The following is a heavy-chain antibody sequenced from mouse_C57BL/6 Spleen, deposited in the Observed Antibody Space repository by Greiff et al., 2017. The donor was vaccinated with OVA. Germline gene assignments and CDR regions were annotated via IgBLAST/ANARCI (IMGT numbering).Heavy chain of an antibody. Sequence: QVHVKQPGAELVKPGASVKLSCKASGYTFTSYWMHWVKQRPGQGLEWIGMIHPNSGSTNYNEKFKSKATLTVDKSSSTAYMQLSSLTSEDSAVYYCATNYYGSSYEYFDVWGTGTTVTVSS. V-gene: IGHV1-64*01. J-gene: IGHJ1*03. CDR2: IHPNSGST. D-gene: IGHD1-1*01. CDR1: GYTFTSYW. CDR3: ATNYYGSSYEYFDV.